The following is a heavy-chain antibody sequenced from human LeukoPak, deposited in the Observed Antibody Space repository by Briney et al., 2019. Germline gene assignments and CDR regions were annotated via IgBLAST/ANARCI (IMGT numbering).Heavy chain of an antibody. Sequence: SETLSLTCTVSGGSISSYYWSWIGQPPGKGLEWIGYIYYSGSTNYNPSLKSRVTISVDTSKNQFSLKLSSVTAADTAVYYCARVPAALDFWSGYYMDYYYGMDVWGQGTTVTVSS. J-gene: IGHJ6*02. CDR2: IYYSGST. CDR3: ARVPAALDFWSGYYMDYYYGMDV. V-gene: IGHV4-59*01. D-gene: IGHD3-3*01. CDR1: GGSISSYY.